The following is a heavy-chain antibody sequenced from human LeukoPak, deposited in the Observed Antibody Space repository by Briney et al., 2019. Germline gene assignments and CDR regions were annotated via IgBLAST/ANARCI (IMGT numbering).Heavy chain of an antibody. CDR3: ARGGLSRATFAFDL. Sequence: SVKLSCTASGGTLRNYGISWVRQAPGQGLELMGRIIPMSAIVNCPQEYQGRVTITADKSTSTDYMDLSSLRSDDTAVYYCARGGLSRATFAFDLWGKGKMVSVSS. D-gene: IGHD2/OR15-2a*01. J-gene: IGHJ3*01. V-gene: IGHV1-69*04. CDR1: GGTLRNYG. CDR2: IIPMSAIV.